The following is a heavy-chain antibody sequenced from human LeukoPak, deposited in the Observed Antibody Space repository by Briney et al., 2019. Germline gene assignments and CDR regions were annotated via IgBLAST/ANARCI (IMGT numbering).Heavy chain of an antibody. V-gene: IGHV4-59*08. CDR2: IHYSGST. D-gene: IGHD6-19*01. CDR1: GGSISIYY. J-gene: IGHJ5*01. CDR3: AGTVAGPNWFDS. Sequence: SETLSLTCNVSGGSISIYYWSWLRHPPGKRLEWLGYIHYSGSTKYNPSLKSRVSISLDTPKNQFSLRLSPVTAADAAVYYCAGTVAGPNWFDSWGQGTQITVSS.